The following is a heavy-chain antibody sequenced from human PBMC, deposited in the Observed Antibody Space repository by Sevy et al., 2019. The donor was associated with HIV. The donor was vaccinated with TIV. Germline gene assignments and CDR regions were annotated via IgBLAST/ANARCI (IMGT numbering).Heavy chain of an antibody. CDR3: ARGRRLSGGNDYYYYYGMDV. CDR2: IIPMFGTA. CDR1: GGTFSSDA. V-gene: IGHV1-69*13. Sequence: ASVKVSCKASGGTFSSDAISWVRQAPGQGLEWMGGIIPMFGTANYAQKFQGRVTITADESASTAYMDMSSLRSEETAVYYCARGRRLSGGNDYYYYYGMDVWGQGTTVTVSS. D-gene: IGHD2-15*01. J-gene: IGHJ6*02.